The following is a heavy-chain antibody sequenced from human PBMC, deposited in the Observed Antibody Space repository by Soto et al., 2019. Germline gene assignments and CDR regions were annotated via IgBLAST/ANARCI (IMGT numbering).Heavy chain of an antibody. CDR1: GGSFSGYI. Sequence: SETLSLTXDVYGGSFSGYIWTWIRQTPWSDLQWIGSLFYTGRTNYNPSLMSRVTISVDTSKNQFSLKLSSVTAADTAVYYCARDLRDCSGGSCYTNTIFDYWGQGTLVTVSS. D-gene: IGHD2-15*01. CDR3: ARDLRDCSGGSCYTNTIFDY. J-gene: IGHJ4*02. CDR2: LFYTGRT. V-gene: IGHV4-59*01.